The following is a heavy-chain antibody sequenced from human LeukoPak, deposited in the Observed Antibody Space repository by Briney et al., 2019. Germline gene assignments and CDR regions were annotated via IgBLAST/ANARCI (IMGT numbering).Heavy chain of an antibody. CDR3: ARDSISTYYFDY. J-gene: IGHJ4*02. CDR1: GFTVSSNY. D-gene: IGHD2-21*01. V-gene: IGHV3-66*01. CDR2: IYSGGST. Sequence: PGGSLRLSCAASGFTVSSNYMSWVRQAPGKGLEWVSVIYSGGSTYYADSVKGRFTISRDNSKNTLYLQMNSLRAEDTAVYYCARDSISTYYFDYWGQGTLVTVSS.